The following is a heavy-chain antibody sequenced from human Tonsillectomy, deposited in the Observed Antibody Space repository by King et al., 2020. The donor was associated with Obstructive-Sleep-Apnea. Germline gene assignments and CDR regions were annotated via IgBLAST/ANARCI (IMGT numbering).Heavy chain of an antibody. CDR2: IRSKAYGGTT. CDR1: GFTFGDYA. CDR3: TRDGRYCSGGSCYGAEYFQH. J-gene: IGHJ1*01. V-gene: IGHV3-49*03. Sequence: VQLVQSGGGLVQPGRSLRLSCPASGFTFGDYAMSWFRQAPGKGLEWVGFIRSKAYGGTTEYAASVKGRFTISRDDSKSIAYLQMNSLKTEDTAVYYCTRDGRYCSGGSCYGAEYFQHWGQGTLVTVSS. D-gene: IGHD2-15*01.